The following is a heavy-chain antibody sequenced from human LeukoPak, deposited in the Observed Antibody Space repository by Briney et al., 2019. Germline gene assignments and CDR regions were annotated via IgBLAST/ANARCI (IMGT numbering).Heavy chain of an antibody. CDR3: TRVGPSGGLWGFLDY. Sequence: GASLQISCAASGFTFGDYGMSWVRQAPGKVVEGVGFIRSKAYGATKEYAAAVKGRFTISRDDSKNIAYLQMNGLKTEDTAVYYCTRVGPSGGLWGFLDYRGQGTLVTVSS. V-gene: IGHV3-49*04. D-gene: IGHD6-19*01. CDR2: IRSKAYGATK. CDR1: GFTFGDYG. J-gene: IGHJ4*02.